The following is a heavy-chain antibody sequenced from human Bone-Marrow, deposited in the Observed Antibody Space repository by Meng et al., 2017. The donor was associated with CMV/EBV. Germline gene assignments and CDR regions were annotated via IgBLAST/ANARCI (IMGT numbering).Heavy chain of an antibody. CDR2: ISSSGSTI. D-gene: IGHD3-22*01. J-gene: IGHJ4*02. V-gene: IGHV3-48*03. CDR1: GFTFSSYE. CDR3: ARDIDDYDGSGYFDY. Sequence: GESLKISCAASGFTFSSYEMNWVRQAPGKGLEWVSYISSSGSTIYYADSVKGRFTISRDNAKNSLYLQMNSLRAEDTAVYYCARDIDDYDGSGYFDYWGQGTLVTVSS.